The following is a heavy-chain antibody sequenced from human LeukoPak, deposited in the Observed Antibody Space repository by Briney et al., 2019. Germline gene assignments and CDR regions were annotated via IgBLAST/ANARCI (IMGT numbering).Heavy chain of an antibody. CDR1: GYTFTSYG. J-gene: IGHJ6*02. CDR3: ARKASGWYYYYGMDV. V-gene: IGHV1-18*01. D-gene: IGHD6-19*01. Sequence: ASVKDSCKASGYTFTSYGNSWVRQAPGQGLEWMGWISAYNGNTNYAQKLQGRVTMTTDTSTSTAYMELRSLRSDDTAVYYCARKASGWYYYYGMDVWGQGTTVTVSS. CDR2: ISAYNGNT.